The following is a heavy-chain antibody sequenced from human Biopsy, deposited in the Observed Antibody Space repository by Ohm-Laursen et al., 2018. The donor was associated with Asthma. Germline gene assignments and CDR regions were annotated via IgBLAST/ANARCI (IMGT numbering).Heavy chain of an antibody. CDR2: IYHSGST. CDR3: ARWGSFGFDY. Sequence: TLSLTCTVSGGSISSGGYYWSWIRQHPGKGLEWIVYIYHSGSTYYNPSLKSRVTISVDTSKNQFSLNLSSVTAADTAVYYCARWGSFGFDYWGQGTPVTVSS. D-gene: IGHD7-27*01. V-gene: IGHV4-31*03. J-gene: IGHJ4*02. CDR1: GGSISSGGYY.